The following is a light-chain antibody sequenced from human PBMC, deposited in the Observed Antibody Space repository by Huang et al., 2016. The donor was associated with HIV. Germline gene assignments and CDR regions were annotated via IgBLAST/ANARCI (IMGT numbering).Light chain of an antibody. Sequence: EIVLTQSPGTLSLSPGERATLSCRASQSVSSSYLAWYQQKPGQPPRLLIYGASSRATGIPDRVSGSGSGTDFTLTISRLEPEDFALYYCQQYGSSPRTFGQGTKVEIK. CDR3: QQYGSSPRT. CDR2: GAS. J-gene: IGKJ1*01. V-gene: IGKV3-20*01. CDR1: QSVSSSY.